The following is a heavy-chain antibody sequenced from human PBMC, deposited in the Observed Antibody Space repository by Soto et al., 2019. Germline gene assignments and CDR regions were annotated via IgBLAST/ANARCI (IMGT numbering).Heavy chain of an antibody. CDR1: GDTFSSYG. CDR2: IIPVFAIT. Sequence: QVHMVQSGAEVKKPGSSVKVSCSASGDTFSSYGINWVRQAPGQGLEWLGGIIPVFAITKFAQKFQDRITFTSDDSSITTYMDLSSLSSEDTALYYCARAKFHFESDGSSCTTHFDHWVQGTPVTVSS. J-gene: IGHJ4*02. CDR3: ARAKFHFESDGSSCTTHFDH. D-gene: IGHD1-1*01. V-gene: IGHV1-69*01.